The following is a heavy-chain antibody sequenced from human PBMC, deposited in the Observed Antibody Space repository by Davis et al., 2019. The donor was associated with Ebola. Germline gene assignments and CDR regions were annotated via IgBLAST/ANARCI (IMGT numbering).Heavy chain of an antibody. CDR1: GFTFGSAY. D-gene: IGHD3-3*01. CDR2: ISSSGSTI. J-gene: IGHJ6*03. CDR3: ARDDFWSGYYPRDYYYMDV. Sequence: GESLKISCAASGFTFGSAYMSWVRQAPGKGLEWVSYISSSGSTIYYADSVKGRFTISRDNAKNSLYLQMNSLRAEDTAVYYCARDDFWSGYYPRDYYYMDVWGKGTTVTVSS. V-gene: IGHV3-11*04.